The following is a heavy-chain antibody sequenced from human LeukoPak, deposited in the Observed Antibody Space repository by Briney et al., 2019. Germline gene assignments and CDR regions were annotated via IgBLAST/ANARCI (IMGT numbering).Heavy chain of an antibody. J-gene: IGHJ4*02. V-gene: IGHV5-51*01. CDR2: IYPGDSDT. CDR3: ARHAYGSGSYRDY. Sequence: GESLKISCKASGYNFTSYWIDWVRQMPGKGLQWMGIIYPGDSDTRYSPSFQGQVTISADKSISTAYLQWSSLKASDTAMYYCARHAYGSGSYRDYWGQGTLVTVSS. CDR1: GYNFTSYW. D-gene: IGHD3-10*01.